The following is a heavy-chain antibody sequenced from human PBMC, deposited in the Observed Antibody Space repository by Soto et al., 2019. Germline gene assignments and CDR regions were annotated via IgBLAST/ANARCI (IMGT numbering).Heavy chain of an antibody. CDR2: ISTSNGNT. V-gene: IGHV1-18*01. D-gene: IGHD2-21*01. Sequence: QVQLVQSGADVKKPGASVVVYCKTSGYTFSNHGVSWVRQAPGQGLEWMGWISTSNGNTNYAQKLQGRVTMTTDKSTSTAYMELRSLRSDATAVYFCARDRDYYYCGGYWGQGTLVTVSS. J-gene: IGHJ1*01. CDR3: ARDRDYYYCGGY. CDR1: GYTFSNHG.